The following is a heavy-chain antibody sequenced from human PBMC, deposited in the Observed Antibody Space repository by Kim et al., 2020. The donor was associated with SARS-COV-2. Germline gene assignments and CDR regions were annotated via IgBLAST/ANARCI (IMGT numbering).Heavy chain of an antibody. CDR1: GFTFGGSA. CDR3: TSLYGAASYLWVAF. Sequence: GGSLRLSCAASGFTFGGSAIRWVRQASGKGLEWVGRIRSKANGYTTAYAASVKGRFTISRDDSKNTAYLQMNSLKTEDTAMYYCTSLYGAASYLWVAF. CDR2: IRSKANGYTT. V-gene: IGHV3-73*01. J-gene: IGHJ3*01. D-gene: IGHD3-3*01.